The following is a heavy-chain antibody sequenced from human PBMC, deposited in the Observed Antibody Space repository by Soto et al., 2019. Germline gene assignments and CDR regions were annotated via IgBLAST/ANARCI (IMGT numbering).Heavy chain of an antibody. V-gene: IGHV1-18*01. J-gene: IGHJ6*03. CDR3: ARVHIVVVPAAMGYYYYYMDV. CDR1: GYTFTSYG. Sequence: QVQLVQSGAEVKKPGASVKVSCKASGYTFTSYGISWVRQAPGQGLEWMGWISAYNGNTNYAQKLQGRVTMTTDTSTSTAYMELRSLRSDDTAVYYCARVHIVVVPAAMGYYYYYMDVWGKGTTVTVSS. CDR2: ISAYNGNT. D-gene: IGHD2-2*01.